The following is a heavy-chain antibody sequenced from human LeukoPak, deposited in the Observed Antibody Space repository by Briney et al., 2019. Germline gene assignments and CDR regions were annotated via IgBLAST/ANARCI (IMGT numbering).Heavy chain of an antibody. J-gene: IGHJ1*01. V-gene: IGHV1-8*03. CDR1: GGTFSSYA. D-gene: IGHD3-22*01. CDR2: MNPNSGNT. Sequence: ASVKVSCKASGGTFSSYAINWVRQATGQGLEWMGWMNPNSGNTGYAQKFQGRVTITTDESTSTAYMELSSLRSEDTAVYYCARAPYPYYYDSSAASEYFQHWGQGTLVTVSS. CDR3: ARAPYPYYYDSSAASEYFQH.